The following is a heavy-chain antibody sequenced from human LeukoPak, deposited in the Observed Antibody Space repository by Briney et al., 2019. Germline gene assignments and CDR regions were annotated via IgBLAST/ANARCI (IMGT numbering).Heavy chain of an antibody. CDR3: ATYTHWVAGDV. CDR1: GFTFSSYW. Sequence: SGGSLRLSCAASGFTFSSYWMHWVRQAPGKGLVWVSDINSDGSSTTYADSVKGRFTISRDNAKNTLYLQMGSLRAEDTAVYYCATYTHWVAGDVWGQGTTVTVSS. D-gene: IGHD3-16*01. V-gene: IGHV3-74*01. CDR2: INSDGSST. J-gene: IGHJ6*02.